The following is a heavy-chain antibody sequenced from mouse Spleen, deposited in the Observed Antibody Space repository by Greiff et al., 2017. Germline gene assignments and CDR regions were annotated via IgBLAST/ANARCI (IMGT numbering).Heavy chain of an antibody. CDR3: ARGNRYYYAMDY. CDR2: IYPGSGNT. CDR1: GYTFTDYY. Sequence: QVQLQQSGAELVRPGASVKLSCKASGYTFTDYYINWVKQRPGQGLEWIARIYPGSGNTYYNEKFKGKATLTAEKSSSTAYMQLSSLTSEDSAVYFCARGNRYYYAMDYWGQGTSVTVSS. V-gene: IGHV1-76*01. J-gene: IGHJ4*01. D-gene: IGHD6-1*01.